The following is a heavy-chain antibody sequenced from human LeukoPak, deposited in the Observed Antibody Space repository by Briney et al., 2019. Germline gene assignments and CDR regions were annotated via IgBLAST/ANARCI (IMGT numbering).Heavy chain of an antibody. CDR2: IQRDGRDN. J-gene: IGHJ5*02. CDR1: GFTFSQYW. CDR3: ARGYCSGGNCWFDP. Sequence: GGSLRLFCVTSGFTFSQYWMTWVRQAPGKGLEGVANIQRDGRDNNYVDSVKGRFTISRDNAKNSLYLQMNSLRVEDTAVYYCARGYCSGGNCWFDPWGQGTLVTVSS. V-gene: IGHV3-7*01. D-gene: IGHD2-15*01.